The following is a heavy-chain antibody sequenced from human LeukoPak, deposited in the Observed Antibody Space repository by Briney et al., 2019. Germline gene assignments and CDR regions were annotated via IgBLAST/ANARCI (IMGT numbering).Heavy chain of an antibody. J-gene: IGHJ6*03. V-gene: IGHV3-7*01. CDR2: IKQDGSEK. CDR1: GFTFSSYA. D-gene: IGHD2-8*02. Sequence: PGGSLRLSCAASGFTFSSYAMSWFRQAPGKGLEWVANIKQDGSEKYYVDSVKGRFTISRDNADRSLYLQMTSLRVEDTAVYFCASRYCTGVNCFAASYMCMDVWGKGTTVTVSS. CDR3: ASRYCTGVNCFAASYMCMDV.